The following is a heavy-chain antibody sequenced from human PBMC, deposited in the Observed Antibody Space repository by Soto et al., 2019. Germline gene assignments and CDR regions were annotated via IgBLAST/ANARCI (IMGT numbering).Heavy chain of an antibody. CDR2: ISYDGSNK. Sequence: GVSLRLSCAASGFTFSSYAMHWVRQAPGKGLEWVAVISYDGSNKYYADSVKGRFTISRATSKNTLYLQMNSLRAEDTALYYCTRDRYYGSGGMDFWSQGTTVTGSS. CDR1: GFTFSSYA. J-gene: IGHJ6*02. D-gene: IGHD3-10*01. CDR3: TRDRYYGSGGMDF. V-gene: IGHV3-30-3*01.